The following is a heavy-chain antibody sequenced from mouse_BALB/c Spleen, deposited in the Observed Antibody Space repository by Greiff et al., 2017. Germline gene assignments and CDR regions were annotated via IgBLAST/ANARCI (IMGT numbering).Heavy chain of an antibody. CDR3: ARHEGLVSFAY. CDR1: GFTFSSYT. J-gene: IGHJ3*01. Sequence: EVQRVESGGGLVQPGGSLKLSCAASGFTFSSYTMSWVRQTPEKRLEWVAYISNGGGSTYYPDTVKGRFTISRDNAKNTLYLQMSSLKSEDTAMYYCARHEGLVSFAYWGQGTLVTVSA. CDR2: ISNGGGST. D-gene: IGHD2-10*02. V-gene: IGHV5-12-2*01.